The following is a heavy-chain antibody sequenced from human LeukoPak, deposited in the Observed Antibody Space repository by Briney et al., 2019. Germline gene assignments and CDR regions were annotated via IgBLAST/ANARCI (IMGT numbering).Heavy chain of an antibody. D-gene: IGHD4-17*01. Sequence: ASVKVSCKASGYTFTSYYMHWVRQAPGQGLEWMGIINPSGGSTSYAQKFQGRVTMTRDMSTSTVYMELSSLRSEDTAVYYCARLGYGDYGGYYYYLDVWGKGTTVTISS. J-gene: IGHJ6*03. CDR3: ARLGYGDYGGYYYYLDV. CDR2: INPSGGST. V-gene: IGHV1-46*01. CDR1: GYTFTSYY.